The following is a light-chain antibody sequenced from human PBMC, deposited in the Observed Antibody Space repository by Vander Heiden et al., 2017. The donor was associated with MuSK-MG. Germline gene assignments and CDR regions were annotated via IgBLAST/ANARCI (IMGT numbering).Light chain of an antibody. V-gene: IGKV3-15*01. CDR2: GAS. Sequence: EVVMTQSPATLSVSPGERATLSCRASQSVSSDLAWYQQKPGQAPRLLMYGASTRVTGIPARFSGSGSGTDFTLTISSLQSEDFAVYYCQHYNNLPLTFGGGTKVEI. J-gene: IGKJ4*01. CDR1: QSVSSD. CDR3: QHYNNLPLT.